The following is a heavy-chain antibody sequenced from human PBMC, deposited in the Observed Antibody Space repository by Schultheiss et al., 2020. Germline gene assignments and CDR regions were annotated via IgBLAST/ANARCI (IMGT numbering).Heavy chain of an antibody. J-gene: IGHJ1*01. CDR2: IYSGGST. V-gene: IGHV3-53*01. CDR1: GFTFSSYA. Sequence: GESLKISCAASGFTFSSYAMSWVRQAPGKGLEWVSVIYSGGSTYYADSVKGRFTISRDNSKNTLYLQMNSLRAEDTAVYYCAREHCSSTSCYAGYFQHWGQGTLVTVSS. CDR3: AREHCSSTSCYAGYFQH. D-gene: IGHD2-2*01.